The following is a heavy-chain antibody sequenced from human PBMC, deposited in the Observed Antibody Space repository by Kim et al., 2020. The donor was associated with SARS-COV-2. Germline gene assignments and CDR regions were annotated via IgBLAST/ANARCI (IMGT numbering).Heavy chain of an antibody. J-gene: IGHJ4*02. CDR3: ARVMVRGVMVLGY. V-gene: IGHV1-46*01. Sequence: YEQKFKGRVTMTRDTSTSTVYMELSSLRSEDTAVYYCARVMVRGVMVLGYWGQGTLVTVSS. D-gene: IGHD3-10*01.